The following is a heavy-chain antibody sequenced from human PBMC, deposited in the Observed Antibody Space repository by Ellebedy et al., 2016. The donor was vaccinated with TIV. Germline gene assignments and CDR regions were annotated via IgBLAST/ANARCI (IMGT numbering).Heavy chain of an antibody. D-gene: IGHD1-26*01. J-gene: IGHJ6*02. V-gene: IGHV4-59*01. CDR3: ARGGSYFTVYYYGMDV. Sequence: SETLSLTCTVSGGSISSYYWSWIRQPPGKGLEWIGYIYYSGSTNYNPSLKSRVTISVDTSKNQFSLKLSSVTAADTAVYYCARGGSYFTVYYYGMDVWGQGTTVTVSS. CDR2: IYYSGST. CDR1: GGSISSYY.